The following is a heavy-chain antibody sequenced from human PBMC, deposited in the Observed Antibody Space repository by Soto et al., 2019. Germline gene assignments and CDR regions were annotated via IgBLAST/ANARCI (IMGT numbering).Heavy chain of an antibody. CDR1: GYTFTGYY. Sequence: QVQLVQSGAEVKKPGASVKVSCKASGYTFTGYYMHWVRQAPGQGLEWMGWINPNSGGTNYAQKFQGWVTMTRDTSISTAYMELSRLRSDDTAVYYCAKVCPPDGSWGGDYYFDYWGQGTLVTVSS. V-gene: IGHV1-2*04. CDR3: AKVCPPDGSWGGDYYFDY. CDR2: INPNSGGT. J-gene: IGHJ4*02. D-gene: IGHD1-26*01.